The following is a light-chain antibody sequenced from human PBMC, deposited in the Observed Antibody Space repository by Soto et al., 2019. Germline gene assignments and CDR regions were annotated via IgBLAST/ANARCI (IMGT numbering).Light chain of an antibody. CDR2: EVN. V-gene: IGLV2-8*01. J-gene: IGLJ2*01. Sequence: QSALTQPPSASGSPGQSFTISCTGTSSDVGDYNYVSWYQQHPGKAPKLMIYEVNKRPSGVPDRFSGSKSGNTASLTVSGLQAEDEADFYCSSYAGSNNLVFGGGTKVTVL. CDR3: SSYAGSNNLV. CDR1: SSDVGDYNY.